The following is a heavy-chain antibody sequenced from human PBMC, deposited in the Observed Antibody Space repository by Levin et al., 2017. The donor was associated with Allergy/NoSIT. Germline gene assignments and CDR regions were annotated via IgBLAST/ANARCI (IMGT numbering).Heavy chain of an antibody. CDR3: ARPLTGAEFDY. CDR2: IYYSGST. J-gene: IGHJ4*02. Sequence: SETLSLTCTVSGGSISSSSYYWGWIRQPPGKGLEWIGSIYYSGSTYYNPSLKSRVTISVDTSKNQFSLKLSSVTAADTAVYYCARPLTGAEFDYWGQGTLVTVSS. V-gene: IGHV4-39*01. CDR1: GGSISSSSYY. D-gene: IGHD1-26*01.